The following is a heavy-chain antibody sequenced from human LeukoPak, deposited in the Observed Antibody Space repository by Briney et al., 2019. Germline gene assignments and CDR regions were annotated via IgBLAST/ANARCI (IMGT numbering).Heavy chain of an antibody. V-gene: IGHV3-23*01. D-gene: IGHD3-22*01. Sequence: GGSLRLSCEASGFTFSSYAMSWVRQAPGKGLEWVSAISGSGGSTYYADSVKGRFTISRDNSKNTLFLQMNSLRAEDTAVYYCAKARDYYDGSGYYPLIDYWGQGTLVTVSS. J-gene: IGHJ4*02. CDR1: GFTFSSYA. CDR3: AKARDYYDGSGYYPLIDY. CDR2: ISGSGGST.